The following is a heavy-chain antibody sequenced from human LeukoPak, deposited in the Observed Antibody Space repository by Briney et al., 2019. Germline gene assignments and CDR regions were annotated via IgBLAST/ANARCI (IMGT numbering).Heavy chain of an antibody. V-gene: IGHV3-23*01. D-gene: IGHD3-9*01. CDR1: GFTFSSYA. J-gene: IGHJ4*02. CDR2: IGASGGTT. Sequence: GGSLRLSCATSGFTFSSYAMSWVRQAPGKGLEWVSGIGASGGTTYYADSVRGRFTISRDNSKNTLYLQMNSLRTEDTAVYYCAKAEGYDILTGLDYWGQGTLVTVSS. CDR3: AKAEGYDILTGLDY.